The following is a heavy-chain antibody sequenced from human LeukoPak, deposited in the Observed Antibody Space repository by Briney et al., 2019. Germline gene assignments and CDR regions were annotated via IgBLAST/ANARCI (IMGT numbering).Heavy chain of an antibody. D-gene: IGHD3-16*02. CDR2: ISSSSSYI. V-gene: IGHV3-21*01. Sequence: PGGSLRLSCAASGFTFSSYSMNWVRQAPGKGLEWVSSISSSSSYIYYADSVKGRFTSSRDNAKNSLYLQMNSLRAEDTAVYYCARDKGKDVWGSYRQNWFDPWGQGTLVTVSS. J-gene: IGHJ5*02. CDR1: GFTFSSYS. CDR3: ARDKGKDVWGSYRQNWFDP.